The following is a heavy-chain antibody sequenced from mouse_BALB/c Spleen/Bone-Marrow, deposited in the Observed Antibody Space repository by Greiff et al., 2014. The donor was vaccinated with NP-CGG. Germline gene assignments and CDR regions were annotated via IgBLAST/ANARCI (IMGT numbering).Heavy chain of an antibody. CDR3: ARGGASGVYYYAMDY. J-gene: IGHJ4*01. D-gene: IGHD3-1*01. CDR2: ISTYYVYG. V-gene: IGHV1S137*01. Sequence: QVQLQQSGAELVRPGVSVKISCKGSGYTFTDFAIHWVKQSHTKSLEWIGAISTYYVYGGYNQKFKGKATMTIDRSSSTAYMELARPRTEDSDIYYCARGGASGVYYYAMDYWGQGTSVTVSS. CDR1: GYTFTDFA.